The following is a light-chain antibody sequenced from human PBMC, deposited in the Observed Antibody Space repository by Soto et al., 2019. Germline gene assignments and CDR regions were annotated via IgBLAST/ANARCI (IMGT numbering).Light chain of an antibody. CDR3: QQLRMYPST. CDR1: QDIAIY. Sequence: IQLTQSPSSLSASVGDRVTITCRASQDIAIYLAWYQQKPEEAPKPLIYAASTLYGGVPSRFSGSGSGTDFALTITSLQAEDFATYYRQQLRMYPSTFGGGTKVDIK. V-gene: IGKV1-9*01. CDR2: AAS. J-gene: IGKJ4*01.